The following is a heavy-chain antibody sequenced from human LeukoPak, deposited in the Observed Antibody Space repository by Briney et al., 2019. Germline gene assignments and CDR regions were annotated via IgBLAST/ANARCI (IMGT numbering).Heavy chain of an antibody. V-gene: IGHV4-59*01. D-gene: IGHD6-19*01. CDR2: IYDTGST. J-gene: IGHJ4*02. Sequence: SETLSRTCSVSGGSINSDCWSWLRQPPGKGLEWIGYIYDTGSTNYNPSLKNRVTISVDRSRNQFSLKMSSVTAADTAVYYCARGAGWYQFWGQGTLVTVSS. CDR3: ARGAGWYQF. CDR1: GGSINSDC.